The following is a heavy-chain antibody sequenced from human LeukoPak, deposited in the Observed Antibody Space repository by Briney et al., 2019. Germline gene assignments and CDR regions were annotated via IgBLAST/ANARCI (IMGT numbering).Heavy chain of an antibody. D-gene: IGHD1-26*01. CDR1: GFTFSDHA. V-gene: IGHV3-23*01. J-gene: IGHJ4*02. Sequence: GGSLRLSCAASGFTFSDHAMSWVRQAPGKGLEWVSGVSASGAGTYDADSVKGRFTISRDNSKNTLYLQMNSLRAEDTAVYYCARDPSGSYNLDYWGQGTLVTVSS. CDR3: ARDPSGSYNLDY. CDR2: VSASGAGT.